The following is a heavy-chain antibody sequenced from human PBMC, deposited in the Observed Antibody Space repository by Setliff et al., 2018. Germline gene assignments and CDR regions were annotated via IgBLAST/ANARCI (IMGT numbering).Heavy chain of an antibody. CDR1: GGSMITNDYF. J-gene: IGHJ6*03. CDR2: IYYSGDT. D-gene: IGHD6-19*01. CDR3: ARYPRRGNGWCPYYVDV. Sequence: SETLSLTCTVSGGSMITNDYFWGWIRQPPGTGLEWIGSIYYSGDTYYNPSLKSRATVSVDTSTSQFSLRLTSVTAADSAVYFCARYPRRGNGWCPYYVDVWGKGTTVTVSS. V-gene: IGHV4-39*07.